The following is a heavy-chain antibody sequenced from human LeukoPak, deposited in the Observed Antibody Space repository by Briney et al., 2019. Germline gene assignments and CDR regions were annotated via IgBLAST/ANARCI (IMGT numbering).Heavy chain of an antibody. CDR1: GGSFSGCY. V-gene: IGHV4-34*01. CDR2: INHSGST. CDR3: ARLFGRGYHSSGPQSY. D-gene: IGHD3-22*01. Sequence: SETLSLTCAVYGGSFSGCYWSWIRQPPGKGLEWIGEINHSGSTYYNPSLKSRLTISVDTSNNQFSLKLNSVTAADTAIYYCARLFGRGYHSSGPQSYWSQGTLVTVSS. J-gene: IGHJ4*02.